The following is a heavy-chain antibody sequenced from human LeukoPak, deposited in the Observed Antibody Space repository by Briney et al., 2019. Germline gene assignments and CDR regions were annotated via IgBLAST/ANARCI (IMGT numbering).Heavy chain of an antibody. V-gene: IGHV4-39*01. CDR1: GGSISSSSYY. Sequence: SETLSLTCTVSGGSISSSSYYWGWIRQPPGKGLEWTGSIYYSGSTYYNPSLKSRVTISVDTSKNQFSLKLSSVTAADTAVYYCARHVARSKIPYYYGSGSFDYWGQGTLVTVSS. CDR2: IYYSGST. D-gene: IGHD3-10*01. J-gene: IGHJ4*02. CDR3: ARHVARSKIPYYYGSGSFDY.